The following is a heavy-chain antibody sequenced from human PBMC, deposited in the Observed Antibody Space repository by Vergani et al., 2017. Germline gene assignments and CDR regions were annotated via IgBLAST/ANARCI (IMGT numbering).Heavy chain of an antibody. CDR2: INPNSGGT. J-gene: IGHJ5*02. D-gene: IGHD6-13*01. CDR3: ARDRGWGSSWPLWRFDP. CDR1: GYTFTGYY. Sequence: QVQLVQSGAEVKKPGASVKVSCKASGYTFTGYYMHWVRQAPGQGLEWMGWINPNSGGTNYAQKFQGRVTMTRDTSISTAYMELGRLRSDDTAVYYCARDRGWGSSWPLWRFDPWGQGTLVTVSS. V-gene: IGHV1-2*02.